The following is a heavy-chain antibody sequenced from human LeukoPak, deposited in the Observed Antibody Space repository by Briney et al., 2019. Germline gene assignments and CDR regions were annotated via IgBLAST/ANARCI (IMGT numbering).Heavy chain of an antibody. CDR3: ARAYSSGWAYFDY. V-gene: IGHV4-4*07. CDR2: IYTSGSS. J-gene: IGHJ4*02. CDR1: GGSISNYY. D-gene: IGHD6-19*01. Sequence: SETLSLTCTVSGGSISNYYWSWIRQPAGKGLEWIGRIYTSGSSNYSPSLKSRVTMSVDTSKNQFSLKLSSVTAADTAAYYCARAYSSGWAYFDYWGQGTLVTVSS.